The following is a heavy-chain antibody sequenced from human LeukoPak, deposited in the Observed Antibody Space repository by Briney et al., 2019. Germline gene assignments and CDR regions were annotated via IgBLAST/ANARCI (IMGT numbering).Heavy chain of an antibody. J-gene: IGHJ4*02. CDR2: ISSTSNTI. CDR3: ARMGIAAAGVDY. V-gene: IGHV3-48*01. CDR1: GFTFSTFS. D-gene: IGHD6-13*01. Sequence: GGSLRLSCAASGFTFSTFSMDWVRQAPGRGLQWLSYISSTSNTIYYADSLKGRFTISRDNAKNSLYLQIDSLSVEDTAVHYCARMGIAAAGVDYWGQGTLVTVSS.